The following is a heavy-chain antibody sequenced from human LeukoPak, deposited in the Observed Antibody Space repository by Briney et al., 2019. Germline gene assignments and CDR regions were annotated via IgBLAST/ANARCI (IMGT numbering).Heavy chain of an antibody. J-gene: IGHJ3*02. V-gene: IGHV5-51*01. Sequence: GESLKISCTGSGYTFKYYWIGWVRQMPGKGLEWMGIIYPDDSDTKFSPSFQGQVTISADKSINTAYLQGRSLKASDTAIYYCVRQEGEQQLVGNAFDIWGQGTLVTVSS. D-gene: IGHD6-13*01. CDR2: IYPDDSDT. CDR1: GYTFKYYW. CDR3: VRQEGEQQLVGNAFDI.